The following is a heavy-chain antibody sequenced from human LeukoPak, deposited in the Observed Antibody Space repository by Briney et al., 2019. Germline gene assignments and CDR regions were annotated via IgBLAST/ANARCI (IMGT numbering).Heavy chain of an antibody. CDR3: AKARYYDFWSGPFGFHN. V-gene: IGHV3-23*01. Sequence: GGSLRLSCAVSGFTFSTYAMNWVRQASGKGLEWVSTISGSGDNTSYADSVKGRFTISRDNSKNTLYLQMNSLRVDDTAIYYCAKARYYDFWSGPFGFHNWGQGTMVTVSS. J-gene: IGHJ3*02. CDR2: ISGSGDNT. D-gene: IGHD3-3*01. CDR1: GFTFSTYA.